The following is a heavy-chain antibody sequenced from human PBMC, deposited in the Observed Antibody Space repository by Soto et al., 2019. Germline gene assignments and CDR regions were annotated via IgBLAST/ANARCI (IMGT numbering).Heavy chain of an antibody. J-gene: IGHJ4*02. D-gene: IGHD6-13*01. CDR2: IIPYYNTL. Sequence: QAQVVQSGAEVRKPGTSVKLSCKASEGTFNSYAIAWVRQAPGQGLEWMGGIIPYYNTLNYAQKFQDRVTITADDSTNTVYMELSSLRSDDTAVYFCASGASRWYPYFFDSWAEGTLVTVSS. CDR3: ASGASRWYPYFFDS. CDR1: EGTFNSYA. V-gene: IGHV1-69*01.